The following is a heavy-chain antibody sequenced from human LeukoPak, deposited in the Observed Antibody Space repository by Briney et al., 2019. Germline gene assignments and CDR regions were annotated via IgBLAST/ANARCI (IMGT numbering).Heavy chain of an antibody. Sequence: PGGSLRLSCAASGFTFSSYAMSWVRQAPGKGLEWVSAISGSGGSTYYADSVKGRVTISRNNSKNTMYLQMNSLRAEDTAVYYCAKGSATVTTGDYFDYWGQGTLVTVSS. J-gene: IGHJ4*02. CDR1: GFTFSSYA. D-gene: IGHD4-17*01. V-gene: IGHV3-23*01. CDR3: AKGSATVTTGDYFDY. CDR2: ISGSGGST.